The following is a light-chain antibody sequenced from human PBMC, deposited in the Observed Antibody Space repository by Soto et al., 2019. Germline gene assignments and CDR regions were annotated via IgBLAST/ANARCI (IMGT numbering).Light chain of an antibody. J-gene: IGLJ2*01. CDR1: SSDVGTYNL. Sequence: QSALTQPASVSGSPGQSVTISCTGTSSDVGTYNLVSWYQQHPAKAPQLLIYEGSKRPSGVSNRFSGSKSVNTASLTISGLQAEDEADYYCSAYAGDATSDVVFGGGTKLTVL. V-gene: IGLV2-23*01. CDR2: EGS. CDR3: SAYAGDATSDVV.